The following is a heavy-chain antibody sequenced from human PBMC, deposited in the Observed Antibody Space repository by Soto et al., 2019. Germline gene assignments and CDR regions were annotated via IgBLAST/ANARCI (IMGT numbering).Heavy chain of an antibody. CDR1: GFPFSSYW. V-gene: IGHV3-7*01. CDR2: IKQDESEK. CDR3: ATGVGYCDILTGTYTRYYFEH. Sequence: EVQLVESGGGLVQPGGSLRLSCATSGFPFSSYWMSWLRQAPGKGLEWVANIKQDESEKYYVDSVKGRFTISRDNAKNSLYLQMNTLRAEDTAVYYCATGVGYCDILTGTYTRYYFEHWGLGTLVTVSS. J-gene: IGHJ4*02. D-gene: IGHD3-9*01.